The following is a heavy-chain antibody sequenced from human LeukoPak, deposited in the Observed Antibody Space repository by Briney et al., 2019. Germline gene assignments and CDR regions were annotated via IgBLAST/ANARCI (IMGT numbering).Heavy chain of an antibody. D-gene: IGHD2-21*02. CDR1: GFTVSSSY. CDR3: ARSKPVYCGGDCSFEY. CDR2: IHSGGDT. J-gene: IGHJ4*02. Sequence: GGSLRLSCAASGFTVSSSYMSWVRQAPGKGLVWVSVIHSGGDTKYTDSVKGRFTISRHNSENTVYLQMNSLRAEDTAVYYCARSKPVYCGGDCSFEYWGQGTQVTVSS. V-gene: IGHV3-53*04.